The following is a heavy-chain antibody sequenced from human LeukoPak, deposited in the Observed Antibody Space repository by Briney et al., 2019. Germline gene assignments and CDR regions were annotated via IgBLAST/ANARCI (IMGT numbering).Heavy chain of an antibody. CDR3: AKEERSSQSYYFDY. J-gene: IGHJ4*02. V-gene: IGHV3-30*18. CDR2: ISYGGSNE. CDR1: GFTFSSYG. D-gene: IGHD6-13*01. Sequence: GRSLRLSCAASGFTFSSYGMHWVRQAPGKGLEWVAVISYGGSNEYCADSVKGRFTISRDNSKNTLYLQMNSLRAEDTAVYYCAKEERSSQSYYFDYWGQGTLVTVSS.